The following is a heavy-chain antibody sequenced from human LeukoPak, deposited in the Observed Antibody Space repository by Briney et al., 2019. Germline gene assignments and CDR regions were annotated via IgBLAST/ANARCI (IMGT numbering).Heavy chain of an antibody. J-gene: IGHJ5*02. CDR3: ARDYGGNSGRFDP. D-gene: IGHD4-23*01. Sequence: ASVKVSCKASGYTFTSYDLNWVRQATGQGLEWIGWMNPNSGNTGYAQKFQGRVTLTRSTSISTAYMELRSLTSEDTAVYYCARDYGGNSGRFDPWGQGTLVTVSS. CDR1: GYTFTSYD. CDR2: MNPNSGNT. V-gene: IGHV1-8*01.